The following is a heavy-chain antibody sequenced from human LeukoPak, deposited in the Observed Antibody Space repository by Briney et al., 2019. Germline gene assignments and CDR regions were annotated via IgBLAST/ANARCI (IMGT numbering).Heavy chain of an antibody. V-gene: IGHV3-20*04. D-gene: IGHD3-10*01. CDR2: LNWNGGTT. CDR3: ATHSYYYGSGSYPHYLDY. CDR1: GFTFDDNG. Sequence: GGSLRPSCAASGFTFDDNGMSWVRQAPGKGLEWVSGLNWNGGTTGYADSVKGRFTISRDNAKNFLYLQMNSLRAEDTALYYCATHSYYYGSGSYPHYLDYWGQGTLVTVSS. J-gene: IGHJ4*02.